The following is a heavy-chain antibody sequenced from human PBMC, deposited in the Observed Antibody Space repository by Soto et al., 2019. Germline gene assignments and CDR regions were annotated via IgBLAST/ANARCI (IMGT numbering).Heavy chain of an antibody. D-gene: IGHD5-18*01. CDR2: IIPILGIA. Sequence: GASVKVSCKASGGTFSSYTISWVRQAPGQGLEWMGRIIPILGIANYAQKFQGRVTITADKSTSTAYMELSSLRSEDTAVYYCARGGIGIQLWFLGWFDPWGQGTLVTVSS. V-gene: IGHV1-69*02. J-gene: IGHJ5*02. CDR1: GGTFSSYT. CDR3: ARGGIGIQLWFLGWFDP.